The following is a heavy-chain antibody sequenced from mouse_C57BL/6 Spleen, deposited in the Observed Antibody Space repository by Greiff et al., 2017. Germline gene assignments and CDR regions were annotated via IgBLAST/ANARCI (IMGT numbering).Heavy chain of an antibody. Sequence: EVQLQQSGPELVKPGASVKIPCKASGYTFTDYNMDWVKQSHGKSLEWIGDINPNNGGTSYNQKFKGKATLTVNKSSSTAYMELRSLTSEDSAVYYCARYDYDVFDYWGQGTTLTVSS. CDR1: GYTFTDYN. CDR2: INPNNGGT. J-gene: IGHJ2*01. V-gene: IGHV1-22*01. D-gene: IGHD2-4*01. CDR3: ARYDYDVFDY.